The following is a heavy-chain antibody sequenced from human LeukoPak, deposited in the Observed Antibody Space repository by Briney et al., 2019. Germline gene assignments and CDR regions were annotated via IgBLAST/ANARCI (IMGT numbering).Heavy chain of an antibody. Sequence: GGSLRLSCAASGFTFTDYWMSWVRQAPGKGLEWVSYIVDSGSTIYYARSVKGRFTISRDNAKNSLYLQMYSLRADDTAIYYCARAGIVGADGAFDIWGQGTMVTVSS. CDR2: IVDSGSTI. J-gene: IGHJ3*02. CDR3: ARAGIVGADGAFDI. CDR1: GFTFTDYW. D-gene: IGHD1-26*01. V-gene: IGHV3-48*01.